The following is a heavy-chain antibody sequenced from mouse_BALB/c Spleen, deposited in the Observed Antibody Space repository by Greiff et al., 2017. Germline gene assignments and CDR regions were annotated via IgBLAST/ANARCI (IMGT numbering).Heavy chain of an antibody. J-gene: IGHJ4*01. D-gene: IGHD1-1*01. Sequence: EVQLVESGPGLVKPSQSLSLTCSVTGYSITSGYYWNWIRQFPGNKLEWMGYISYDGSNNYNPSLKNRISITRDTSKNQFFLKLNSVTTEDTATYYCARHYYYGSSFYAMDDWGQGTSVTVSS. CDR2: ISYDGSN. CDR1: GYSITSGYY. V-gene: IGHV3-6*02. CDR3: ARHYYYGSSFYAMDD.